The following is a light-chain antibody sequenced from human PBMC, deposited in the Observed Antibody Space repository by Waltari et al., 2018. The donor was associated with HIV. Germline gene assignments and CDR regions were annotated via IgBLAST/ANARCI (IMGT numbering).Light chain of an antibody. CDR2: DKS. V-gene: IGLV1-51*01. CDR1: TSNIGAIS. J-gene: IGLJ2*01. Sequence: QSVLTQPPSVSAAAGQKVNISCSGSTSNIGAISVARYQQLPGTAPKLLIYDKSNRFAGISDRFSGSQSGTSATLGISELQTGDEADYYCAAWDNKLSGAVFGGGTKLTVL. CDR3: AAWDNKLSGAV.